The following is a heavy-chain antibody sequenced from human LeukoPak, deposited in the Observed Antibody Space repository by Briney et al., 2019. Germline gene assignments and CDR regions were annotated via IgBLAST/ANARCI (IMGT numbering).Heavy chain of an antibody. V-gene: IGHV3-23*01. Sequence: GGSLRLSCAASGFTFSSYEMSWIRQAPGKGLEWVSSIDYSGGSSYYADSVKGRFTISRDNAKNSLYLQMNSLRAEDTAVYYCAELGITMIGGVWGKGTTVTISS. CDR1: GFTFSSYE. D-gene: IGHD3-10*02. J-gene: IGHJ6*04. CDR2: IDYSGGSS. CDR3: AELGITMIGGV.